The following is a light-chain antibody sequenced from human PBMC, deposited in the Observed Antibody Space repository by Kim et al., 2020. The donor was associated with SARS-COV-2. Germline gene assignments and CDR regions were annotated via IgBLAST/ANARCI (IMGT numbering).Light chain of an antibody. CDR1: SIGSKS. V-gene: IGLV3-21*04. CDR3: QVWDSSSDHRVV. CDR2: YDS. J-gene: IGLJ2*01. Sequence: GKAARVACGGNSIGSKSVHWYQQKSGQAPILVIYYDSDRPSGIPERFSGSNSGNTATLTISRVEAGDEADYYCQVWDSSSDHRVVFGGGTQLTVL.